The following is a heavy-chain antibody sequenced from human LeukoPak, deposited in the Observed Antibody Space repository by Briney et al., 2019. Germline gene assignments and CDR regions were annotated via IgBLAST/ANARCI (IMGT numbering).Heavy chain of an antibody. Sequence: SETLSLTCTVSGGSISSRNYYWAWIRQPPGEGLEWIGSLYYSGTTYYHPSLKGRLTMSIDTSRNLFSLRLSSVTAADTAVYYCASTRSVFRWYYFDNWGQGTRITVSS. D-gene: IGHD2-15*01. CDR1: GGSISSRNYY. CDR3: ASTRSVFRWYYFDN. CDR2: LYYSGTT. J-gene: IGHJ4*01. V-gene: IGHV4-39*01.